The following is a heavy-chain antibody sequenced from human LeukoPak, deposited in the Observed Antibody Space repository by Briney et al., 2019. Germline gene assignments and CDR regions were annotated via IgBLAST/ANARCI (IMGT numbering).Heavy chain of an antibody. CDR2: ISHSGIT. CDR1: SGSLSGYS. J-gene: IGHJ4*02. Sequence: SETLSLTCGVSSGSLSGYSWGWIRQPPGKGLEWVGEISHSGITNYNASLKSRVTISLKKSESQFSLTLSSVTAADTAVYYCTRQSGTVTPIDYWGQGTLVTVSS. V-gene: IGHV4-34*01. D-gene: IGHD4-17*01. CDR3: TRQSGTVTPIDY.